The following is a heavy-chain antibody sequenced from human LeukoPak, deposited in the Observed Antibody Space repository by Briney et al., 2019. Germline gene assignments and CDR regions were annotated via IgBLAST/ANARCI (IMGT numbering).Heavy chain of an antibody. CDR2: ISAYNGNT. V-gene: IGHV1-18*01. J-gene: IGHJ4*02. CDR3: ARGKYYYDSSGYCL. Sequence: ALVKVSCKASGYTFTSYGISWVRQAPGQGLEWMGWISAYNGNTNYPQKLQGRVTMTTDTSTSTAYMELRSLRSDDTAVYYCARGKYYYDSSGYCLWGQGTLVTVSS. D-gene: IGHD3-22*01. CDR1: GYTFTSYG.